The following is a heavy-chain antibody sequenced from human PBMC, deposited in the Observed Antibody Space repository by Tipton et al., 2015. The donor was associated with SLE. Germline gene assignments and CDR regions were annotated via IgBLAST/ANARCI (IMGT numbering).Heavy chain of an antibody. CDR1: GGSISSSSYP. Sequence: TLSLTCTVSGGSISSSSYPWAWLRQPPGKGLGWIGSVYFSGKTSYNPSLMSRVIISEDTSTNQFSLILSSVTAADTAVYYCATSDFYGSGQGLDVWGQGTTVTVSS. CDR2: VYFSGKT. V-gene: IGHV4-39*07. CDR3: ATSDFYGSGQGLDV. J-gene: IGHJ6*02. D-gene: IGHD3-10*01.